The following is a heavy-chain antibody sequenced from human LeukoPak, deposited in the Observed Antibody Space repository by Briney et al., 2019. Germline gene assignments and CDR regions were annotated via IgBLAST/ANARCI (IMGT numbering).Heavy chain of an antibody. Sequence: GGSLRLSCAPSGFTFSSYSMNRVRQAPGKGLEWVSYISSSGITIYYADSVKGRFTISRDNAKNSLDLQMNSLRAEDTAVYYCAREGWVLVTTDYYYYMDVWGKGTTVTVSS. CDR1: GFTFSSYS. V-gene: IGHV3-48*01. D-gene: IGHD1-1*01. J-gene: IGHJ6*03. CDR2: ISSSGITI. CDR3: AREGWVLVTTDYYYYMDV.